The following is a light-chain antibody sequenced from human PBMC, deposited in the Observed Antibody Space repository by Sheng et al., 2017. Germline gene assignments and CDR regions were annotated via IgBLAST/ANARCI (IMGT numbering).Light chain of an antibody. V-gene: IGLV3-21*03. CDR2: DDS. Sequence: VLTQPPSVSVAPGKTARISCGENNIGTRTVHWYQQKAGQAPVLVVYDDSDRPSGIPERFSGSNSGNTATLTISRVEAGDEAEYFCQVWDPSSDHPGVFGGGTKLSVL. CDR3: QVWDPSSDHPGV. CDR1: NIGTRT. J-gene: IGLJ3*02.